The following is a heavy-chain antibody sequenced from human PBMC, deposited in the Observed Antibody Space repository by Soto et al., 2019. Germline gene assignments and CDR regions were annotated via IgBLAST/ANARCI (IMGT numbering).Heavy chain of an antibody. V-gene: IGHV3-21*01. CDR2: ISSSSSYI. D-gene: IGHD3-3*01. J-gene: IGHJ5*02. CDR1: GFTFSSYS. CDR3: ARSYDFWSGYYTAP. Sequence: GGSLSLSCAASGFTFSSYSMNWVRQAPGKGLEWVSSISSSSSYIYYADSVKGRFTISRDNAKNSLYLQMNSLRAEDTAVYYCARSYDFWSGYYTAPWGQGTLVTVSS.